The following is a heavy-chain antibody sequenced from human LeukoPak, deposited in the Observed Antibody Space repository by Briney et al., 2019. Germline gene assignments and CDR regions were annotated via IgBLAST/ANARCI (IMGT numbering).Heavy chain of an antibody. CDR3: ARGQGRDGYNGILEY. Sequence: PSETLSLTCTVSGGSISNYYWSWIRQPPGKGLEWIGYIYYSGSTNYNPSLKSRVTISVDTSKNQFSLKLRSVTAADTAVFYCARGQGRDGYNGILEYWGQGALVTVSS. D-gene: IGHD5-24*01. CDR2: IYYSGST. CDR1: GGSISNYY. V-gene: IGHV4-59*12. J-gene: IGHJ4*02.